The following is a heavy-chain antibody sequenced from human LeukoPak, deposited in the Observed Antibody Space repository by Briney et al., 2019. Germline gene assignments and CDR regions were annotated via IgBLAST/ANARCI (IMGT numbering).Heavy chain of an antibody. D-gene: IGHD2-21*01. Sequence: QSGGSLRLSCTASGFTFGEYGMSWVRQAPGKGLEWVGFIRSKAYGGTTEYAASVKGRFTISRDDSKSIAYLQMNSLKTEDTAVYYCTKLWLFTSWLIDYWGQGTLVTVSS. CDR1: GFTFGEYG. CDR3: TKLWLFTSWLIDY. V-gene: IGHV3-49*04. CDR2: IRSKAYGGTT. J-gene: IGHJ4*02.